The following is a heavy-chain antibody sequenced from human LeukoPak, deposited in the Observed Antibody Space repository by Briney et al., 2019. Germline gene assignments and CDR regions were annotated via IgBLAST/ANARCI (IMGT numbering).Heavy chain of an antibody. V-gene: IGHV1-2*02. CDR2: INPKSGGS. CDR1: GYTFTGYY. J-gene: IGHJ2*01. D-gene: IGHD4-17*01. CDR3: ARARMKYGDYGPAYFDL. Sequence: EASVKVSCKASGYTFTGYYMHWVRQAPGQGLEWMGWINPKSGGSNYAENFQGRVTMTRDTSISTAYMELSRLTSDDTAVYYCARARMKYGDYGPAYFDLWGRGTLVTVSS.